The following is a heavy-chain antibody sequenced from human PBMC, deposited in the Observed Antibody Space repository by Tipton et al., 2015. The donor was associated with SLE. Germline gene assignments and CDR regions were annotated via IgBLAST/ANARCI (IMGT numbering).Heavy chain of an antibody. CDR2: ITTNGVNS. CDR1: GITFPDYA. D-gene: IGHD1-26*01. CDR3: VKVAYIGSRFDY. V-gene: IGHV3-23*01. J-gene: IGHJ4*02. Sequence: SLRLSCAASGITFPDYALIWVRQVPGKGLQWVSSITTNGVNSYYADSVKGRFTMSSDNSRDTVYLQMNSLRAEDTAVYYCVKVAYIGSRFDYWGQGTLVTVSS.